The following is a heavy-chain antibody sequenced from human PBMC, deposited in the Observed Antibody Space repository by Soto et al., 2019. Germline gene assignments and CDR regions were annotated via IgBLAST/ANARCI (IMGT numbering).Heavy chain of an antibody. CDR1: GGTFSSYA. CDR2: IIPIFGTA. CDR3: EKGGDIAWREYYYYCIYL. D-gene: IGHD3-16*01. Sequence: QVQLVQSGAEVKKPGSSVKVSCKASGGTFSSYAISWVRQAPGQGLEWMGGIIPIFGTANYAQKFQGRVTITADDSTSTAYGEERSVRSEDAGVYYCEKGGDIAWREYYYYCIYLWGQGTTGTVSS. V-gene: IGHV1-69*12. J-gene: IGHJ6*02.